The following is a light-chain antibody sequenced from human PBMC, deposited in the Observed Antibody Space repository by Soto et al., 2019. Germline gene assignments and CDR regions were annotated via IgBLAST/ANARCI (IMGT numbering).Light chain of an antibody. CDR2: KAS. CDR1: QSISSW. J-gene: IGKJ2*01. V-gene: IGKV1-5*03. Sequence: DIQMTQSPSTLSASVGDRVTITCRASQSISSWLAWYQQKPGKAPKLLIYKASSLESGVPSRFSGSGSGTEFTLNISTLQPYVFETYYTQQYNRYPDTCGGGPRLEIK. CDR3: QQYNRYPDT.